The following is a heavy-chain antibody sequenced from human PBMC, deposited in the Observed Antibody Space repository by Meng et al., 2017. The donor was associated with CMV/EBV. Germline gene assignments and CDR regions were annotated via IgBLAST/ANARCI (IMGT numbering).Heavy chain of an antibody. CDR1: GFTFSSYW. J-gene: IGHJ5*02. V-gene: IGHV3-74*01. D-gene: IGHD7-27*01. CDR3: ARDRLLGWFDP. Sequence: EGWLGESGGGLVQPGGSLRLSGAASGFTFSSYWMHWVRQAPGKGLVWVSRINSDGSSTSYADSVKGRFTISRDNAKNTLYLQMNSLRAEDTAVYYCARDRLLGWFDPWGQGTLVTVSS. CDR2: INSDGSST.